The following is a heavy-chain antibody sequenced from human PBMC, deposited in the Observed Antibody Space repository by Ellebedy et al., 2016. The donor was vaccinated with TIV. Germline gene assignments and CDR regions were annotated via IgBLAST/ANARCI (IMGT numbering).Heavy chain of an antibody. Sequence: GESLKISCAASGFTFSNAWMSWARQAPGKGLEWVGRIKSKTDYGTRDFAAPLRGRFTISRDDSKNTLYLQMNSLETDDTAVYYCAAGTGRTDFDYWGQGTLVTVSS. CDR2: IKSKTDYGTR. CDR1: GFTFSNAW. CDR3: AAGTGRTDFDY. J-gene: IGHJ4*02. D-gene: IGHD2-15*01. V-gene: IGHV3-15*01.